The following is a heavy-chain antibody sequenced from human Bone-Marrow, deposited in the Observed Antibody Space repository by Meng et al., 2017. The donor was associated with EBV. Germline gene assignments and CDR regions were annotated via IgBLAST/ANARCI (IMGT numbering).Heavy chain of an antibody. V-gene: IGHV3-21*01. Sequence: EVQLVESGGGPVKPGGSLRLSCAASGFTFSSYSMNWVRQAPGKGLEWVSSISSSSSYIYYADSVKGRFAISRDNGKNSLYLQMNSLRAEDTAVYYCAREATLTTYCYWGQGTLVTVAS. CDR2: ISSSSSYI. CDR3: AREATLTTYCY. D-gene: IGHD4-17*01. J-gene: IGHJ4*02. CDR1: GFTFSSYS.